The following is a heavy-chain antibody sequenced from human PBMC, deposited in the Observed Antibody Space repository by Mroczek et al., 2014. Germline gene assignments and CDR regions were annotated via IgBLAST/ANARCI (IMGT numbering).Heavy chain of an antibody. CDR1: GFTFSSYA. D-gene: IGHD6-19*01. J-gene: IGHJ4*02. CDR3: ARPEYSSGWYYFDY. CDR2: ISYDGSNK. Sequence: QVQLVESGGGVVQPGRSLRLSCAASGFTFSSYAMHWVRQAPGKGLEWVAVISYDGSNKYYADSVKGRFTISRDNSKNTLYLQMNSLRAEDTAVYYCARPEYSSGWYYFDYWGQGTLVTVS. V-gene: IGHV3-30-3*01.